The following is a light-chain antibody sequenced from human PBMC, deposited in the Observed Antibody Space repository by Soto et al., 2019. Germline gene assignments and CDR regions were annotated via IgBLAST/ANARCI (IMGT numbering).Light chain of an antibody. CDR3: QQYGGAQAT. Sequence: EIVLTQSPGTLSLSPGEGATLSCRASHFVAGDYLAWYQQRPGQAPRLLIYGASTRATGVPDRFSRRGSGTYFTLTIAKALHEDFAVFYCQQYGGAQATFSQGTKLEIK. CDR1: HFVAGDY. V-gene: IGKV3-20*01. CDR2: GAS. J-gene: IGKJ2*01.